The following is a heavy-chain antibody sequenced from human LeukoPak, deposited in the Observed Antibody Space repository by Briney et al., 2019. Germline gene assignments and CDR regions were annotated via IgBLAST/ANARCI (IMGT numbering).Heavy chain of an antibody. J-gene: IGHJ4*02. CDR1: GFTFSSFG. Sequence: GGSLRLSCAASGFTFSSFGFHWVRQAPGKGLEWVAVIWYDGSKRYYAESVEGRFTVSRVDSENTLYLQMNSLRAEDTAIYYCARDRGVRYFDYWGQGTLVTVSS. CDR3: ARDRGVRYFDY. V-gene: IGHV3-33*01. D-gene: IGHD3-10*01. CDR2: IWYDGSKR.